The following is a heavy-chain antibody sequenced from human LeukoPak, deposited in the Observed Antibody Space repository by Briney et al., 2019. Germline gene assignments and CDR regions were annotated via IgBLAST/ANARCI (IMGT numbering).Heavy chain of an antibody. J-gene: IGHJ1*01. CDR1: RFTFSNYG. D-gene: IGHD3-10*01. Sequence: GGFLRLSCAASRFTFSNYGMHWVRQAPGKGLEWVAVISYDGSNKYYADSVKGRFTISRDNSKNTLYLQMNSLRAEDTAVYYCAKDPTTGSLAEYFQHWGQGTLVTVSS. CDR2: ISYDGSNK. V-gene: IGHV3-30*18. CDR3: AKDPTTGSLAEYFQH.